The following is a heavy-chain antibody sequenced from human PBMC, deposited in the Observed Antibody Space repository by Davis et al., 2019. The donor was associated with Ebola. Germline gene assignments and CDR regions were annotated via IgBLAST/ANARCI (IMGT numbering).Heavy chain of an antibody. J-gene: IGHJ3*02. D-gene: IGHD3-10*01. V-gene: IGHV3-23*01. CDR1: GFTFSSYA. CDR3: AHFGVTQNAYDI. Sequence: GESLKISCAASGFTFSSYAMTWVRQAPGKGLEWVSCISGSGGTTEYADSAKGRFTISRDNAKNTVYLQMNSLRVEDTAVYYCAHFGVTQNAYDIWGQGTMVTVSS. CDR2: ISGSGGTT.